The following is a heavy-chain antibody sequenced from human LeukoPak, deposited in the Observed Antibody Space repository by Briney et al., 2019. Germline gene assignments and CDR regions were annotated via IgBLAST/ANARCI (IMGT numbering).Heavy chain of an antibody. CDR2: MHYSGSP. J-gene: IGHJ2*01. CDR1: GGSISSSNYY. Sequence: SETLSLTCTVSGGSISSSNYYWGWVRQPPGKGLEWIGNMHYSGSPNYNPSLRSRVTMSGDTSNNQLSLKLNSVTAADTAMYYCARYSTIGAGGRGWHFDLWGRGTLVTVSS. V-gene: IGHV4-39*01. D-gene: IGHD6-13*01. CDR3: ARYSTIGAGGRGWHFDL.